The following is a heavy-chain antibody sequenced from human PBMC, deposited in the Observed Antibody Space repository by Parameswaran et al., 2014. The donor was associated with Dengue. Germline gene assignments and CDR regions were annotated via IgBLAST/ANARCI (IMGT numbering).Heavy chain of an antibody. CDR2: IYYSGST. D-gene: IGHD2-15*01. V-gene: IGHV4-39*01. J-gene: IGHJ5*02. CDR3: ARTRYCSGGSCYLGSPDP. Sequence: PGKGLEWIGSIYYSGSTYYNPSLKSRVTISVDTSKNQFSLKLSSVTAADTAVYYCARTRYCSGGSCYLGSPDPWGQGTLVTVSS.